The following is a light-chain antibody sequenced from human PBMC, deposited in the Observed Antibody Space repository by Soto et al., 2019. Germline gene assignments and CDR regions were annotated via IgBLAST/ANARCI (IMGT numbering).Light chain of an antibody. CDR2: GAS. CDR3: QQYGTSPPGT. Sequence: IVLTQSPGPLSLSPGERATLSCRSSQSVSSSYLAWYQQQPPQAPRLLIYGASSRATGIPDRFSGSGSGTDFTPTISRLEPEDFAVYYCQQYGTSPPGTLGQGTKVDIK. J-gene: IGKJ1*01. V-gene: IGKV3-20*01. CDR1: QSVSSSY.